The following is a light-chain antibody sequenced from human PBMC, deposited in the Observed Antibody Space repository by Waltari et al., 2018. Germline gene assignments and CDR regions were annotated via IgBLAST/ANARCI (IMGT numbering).Light chain of an antibody. CDR3: SSYTSTNSLV. Sequence: QSALTQPASVSGSPGQSITFSCTGINSDVGTCAFVSWYPQHPVKVPKVIIYDVTNRPSGGSNRFSGSKSGNTASLTISGLQSEDEADYYCSSYTSTNSLVFGTGTKVTVL. CDR2: DVT. CDR1: NSDVGTCAF. V-gene: IGLV2-14*03. J-gene: IGLJ1*01.